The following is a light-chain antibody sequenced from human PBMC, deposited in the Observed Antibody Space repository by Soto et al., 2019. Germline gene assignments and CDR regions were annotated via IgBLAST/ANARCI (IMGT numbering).Light chain of an antibody. J-gene: IGLJ2*01. CDR3: QVWDASTVV. Sequence: SYELTQPPSVSVSPGQTASITCFGDELGNKYTFWYQQKPGQSPVVVISQDTERPSGIPERFSGSNSGNTATLTISGTQAMDEAVYYCQVWDASTVVFGGGTKVTVL. CDR2: QDT. CDR1: ELGNKY. V-gene: IGLV3-1*01.